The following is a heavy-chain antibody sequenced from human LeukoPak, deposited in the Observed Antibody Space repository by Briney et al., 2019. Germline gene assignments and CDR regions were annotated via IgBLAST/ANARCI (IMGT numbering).Heavy chain of an antibody. D-gene: IGHD5-24*01. CDR1: GYPFTTSW. CDR3: AIINHPDGRVY. Sequence: GESLRISCQGFGYPFTTSWIDWVRQLPGKGLEWTAIIYAGNSDAKYSPSFQGQVSISTDRSISTAYLHSSSLKASDTAMYYCAIINHPDGRVYWGQGTLVTVSS. J-gene: IGHJ4*02. V-gene: IGHV5-51*01. CDR2: IYAGNSDA.